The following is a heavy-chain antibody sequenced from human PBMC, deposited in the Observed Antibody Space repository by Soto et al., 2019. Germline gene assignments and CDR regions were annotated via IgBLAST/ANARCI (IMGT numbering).Heavy chain of an antibody. V-gene: IGHV3-7*01. D-gene: IGHD6-25*01. CDR1: GFTFSTYW. CDR3: VKEIAAAQ. Sequence: EVQLVESGGALVQPGGSLRLTCATSGFTFSTYWMTWVRQSPGKGLEWVANINKAGSQTSFVDSVKGRFTIFRDNAKSSLYLQMNRLRGEDTAKYYCVKEIAAAQWGQGTLVTVSS. CDR2: INKAGSQT. J-gene: IGHJ4*02.